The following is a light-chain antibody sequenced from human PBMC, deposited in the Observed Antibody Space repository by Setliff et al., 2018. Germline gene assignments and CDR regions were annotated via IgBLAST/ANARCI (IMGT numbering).Light chain of an antibody. CDR1: SIDVSGYNY. CDR3: SSYAGSNNFV. J-gene: IGLJ1*01. V-gene: IGLV2-8*01. CDR2: DVT. Sequence: QSVLTQPPSASGSPGQSVTISCAGTSIDVSGYNYVSWYQQHPGKAPQLIIYDVTKRPSGVPDRFSGSKSGNTASLTVSGLQADDEAGYYCSSYAGSNNFVFGTGTKVTVL.